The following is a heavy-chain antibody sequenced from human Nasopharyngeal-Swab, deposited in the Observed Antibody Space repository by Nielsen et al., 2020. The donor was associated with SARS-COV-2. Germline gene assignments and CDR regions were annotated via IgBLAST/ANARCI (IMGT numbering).Heavy chain of an antibody. Sequence: GESLKISCAASGFTFRSHDMTWVRQAPGKGLEWVSTISGSGGSTNYADSVKGRFTISRDNSKNTLDLQMNSLRVDDTAVYYCARDKGSDDPIDYWGRGTLVTVSS. CDR1: GFTFRSHD. CDR2: ISGSGGST. V-gene: IGHV3-23*01. CDR3: ARDKGSDDPIDY. J-gene: IGHJ4*02. D-gene: IGHD1-26*01.